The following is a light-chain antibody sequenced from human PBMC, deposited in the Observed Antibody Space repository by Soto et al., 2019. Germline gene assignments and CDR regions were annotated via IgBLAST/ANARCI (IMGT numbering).Light chain of an antibody. V-gene: IGLV2-23*01. CDR1: TIDVGSYSL. CDR2: EAS. Sequence: QSVLTQPASMSGSPGQSITISCTGTTIDVGSYSLVSWYQHHPGKAPQLMIYEASKRPSGFSNRFSGSNSGNTASLTISGLQAEDEADYYCYSYGGSYYVFGTGTKVTVL. CDR3: YSYGGSYYV. J-gene: IGLJ1*01.